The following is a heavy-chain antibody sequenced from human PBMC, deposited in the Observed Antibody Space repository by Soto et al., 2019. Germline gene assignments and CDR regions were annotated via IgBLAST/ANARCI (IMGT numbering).Heavy chain of an antibody. D-gene: IGHD6-13*01. CDR3: ARGGYSNWFDP. J-gene: IGHJ5*02. CDR1: GGSVSSGSYY. CDR2: IYYSGST. Sequence: PSETLSLTCTVYGGSVSSGSYYWSWIRQPPGKGLEWIGYIYYSGSTNYNPSLKSRVTISVDTSKNQFSLKLSSVTAADTAVYYCARGGYSNWFDPWGQGTLVTVSS. V-gene: IGHV4-61*01.